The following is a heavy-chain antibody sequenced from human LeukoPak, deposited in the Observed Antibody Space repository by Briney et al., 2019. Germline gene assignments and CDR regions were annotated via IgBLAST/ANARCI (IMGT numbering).Heavy chain of an antibody. Sequence: SVKVSCKASGGTFSSYAISWVRQAPGQGLEWMGGIIPIFGTANYAQKFQSRVTITTDESTSTAYMELSSLRSEDTAVYYCARDSSPNRDGYNYWFDPWGQGTLVTVSS. V-gene: IGHV1-69*05. J-gene: IGHJ5*02. D-gene: IGHD5-24*01. CDR2: IIPIFGTA. CDR3: ARDSSPNRDGYNYWFDP. CDR1: GGTFSSYA.